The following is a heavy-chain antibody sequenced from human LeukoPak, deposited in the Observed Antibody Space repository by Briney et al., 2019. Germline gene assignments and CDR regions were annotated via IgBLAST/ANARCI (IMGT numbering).Heavy chain of an antibody. CDR1: GFTFSDYY. Sequence: GGSLRLSCAASGFTFSDYYMSWIRQAPGKGLEWVSYISSSSSYTNYADSVKGRFTISRDNAKNSLYLQMNSLRAEDTAVYYCARDQYKQLAEGSSGMDVWGKGTTVTVSS. V-gene: IGHV3-11*06. J-gene: IGHJ6*04. CDR2: ISSSSSYT. CDR3: ARDQYKQLAEGSSGMDV. D-gene: IGHD6-13*01.